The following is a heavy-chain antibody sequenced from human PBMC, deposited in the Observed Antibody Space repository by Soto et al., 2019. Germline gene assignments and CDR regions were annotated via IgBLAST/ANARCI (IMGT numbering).Heavy chain of an antibody. CDR2: ISSSGGST. Sequence: PVGSLRLSCAASGFPFNSYDVHWVRQTPGKGLQYVSAISSSGGSTYYADSVKGRFTISRDKYKNTLYLQMSSLRAEATAVYYCVKPPVYYYDSTTYYYVWGRGTLVTVSS. J-gene: IGHJ4*02. V-gene: IGHV3-64D*06. CDR3: VKPPVYYYDSTTYYYV. D-gene: IGHD3-22*01. CDR1: GFPFNSYD.